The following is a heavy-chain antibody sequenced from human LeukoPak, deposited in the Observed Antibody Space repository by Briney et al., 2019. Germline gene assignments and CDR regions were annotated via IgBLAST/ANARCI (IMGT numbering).Heavy chain of an antibody. V-gene: IGHV1-69*13. J-gene: IGHJ6*02. CDR2: IFPIFGTA. D-gene: IGHD2-2*01. CDR1: GGTFSSYA. CDR3: ARPHIVVVPAAIEHYGMDV. Sequence: ASVKVSSKASGGTFSSYAIAWVGQAPGQGLGWMGGIFPIFGTANYAQKFQGRVTITADESTSTAYMELSSLRSEDTAVYYCARPHIVVVPAAIEHYGMDVWGQGTTVTVSS.